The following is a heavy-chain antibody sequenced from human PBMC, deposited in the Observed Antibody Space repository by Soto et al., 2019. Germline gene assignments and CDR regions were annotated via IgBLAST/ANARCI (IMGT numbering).Heavy chain of an antibody. CDR2: ISYDGSNK. V-gene: IGHV3-30-3*01. CDR3: ARGGYYDSSGYYYSDY. Sequence: PGGSLRLSCAASGFTFSSYAMHWVRQAPGKGLEWVAVISYDGSNKYYADSVKGRFTISRDNSKNTLYLQMNSLRAEDTAVYYCARGGYYDSSGYYYSDYWGQGTLVTVSS. J-gene: IGHJ4*02. CDR1: GFTFSSYA. D-gene: IGHD3-22*01.